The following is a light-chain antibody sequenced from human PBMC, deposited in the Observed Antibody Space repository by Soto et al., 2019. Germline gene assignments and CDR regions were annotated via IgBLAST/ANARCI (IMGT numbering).Light chain of an antibody. Sequence: EIVLTRSPGTLSLSPLARATRPCRATESISSSYLAWYQQKPGQAPRLLIYGASSRPTGIPDRFSGSGSGTDFTLTISRLEPEDFAVYYCQQDGSSSLTFGGGAKVDIK. CDR2: GAS. V-gene: IGKV3-20*01. J-gene: IGKJ4*01. CDR1: ESISSSY. CDR3: QQDGSSSLT.